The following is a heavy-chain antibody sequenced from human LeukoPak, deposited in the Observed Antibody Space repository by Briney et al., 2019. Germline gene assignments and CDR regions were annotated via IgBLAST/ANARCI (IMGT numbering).Heavy chain of an antibody. CDR1: GVSIYTTSYY. CDR2: VYYSGAT. D-gene: IGHD3-16*02. CDR3: ARHQLYDYVWGSYLDWFDP. V-gene: IGHV4-39*01. J-gene: IGHJ5*02. Sequence: SETLSLTCTVSGVSIYTTSYYWAWIRQPPGKGLEWIGSVYYSGATYYSPSLKSRVTISVDTSKNQFSLKLSSVTAADTAVYYCARHQLYDYVWGSYLDWFDPWGQGTLVTVSS.